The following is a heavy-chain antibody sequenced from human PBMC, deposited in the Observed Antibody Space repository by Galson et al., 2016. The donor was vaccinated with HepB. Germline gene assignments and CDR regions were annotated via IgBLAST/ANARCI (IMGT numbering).Heavy chain of an antibody. D-gene: IGHD3-10*01. CDR3: ASSQNYYGWGSYYGY. CDR1: GFSFDDYA. CDR2: ISWNSGSI. V-gene: IGHV3-9*01. J-gene: IGHJ4*02. Sequence: SLRLSCAASGFSFDDYAMHWVRQAPGKGLEWVSRISWNSGSIDYADSVKGRFTISRDNAKNSLYVQMNSLRAEDTALYYCASSQNYYGWGSYYGYWGQGTQVTVSA.